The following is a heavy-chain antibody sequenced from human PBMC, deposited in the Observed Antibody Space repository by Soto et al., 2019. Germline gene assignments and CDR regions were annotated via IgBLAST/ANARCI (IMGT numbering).Heavy chain of an antibody. J-gene: IGHJ4*02. CDR1: GFTFSNYA. D-gene: IGHD3-3*01. Sequence: GGSLRLSCAASGFTFSNYAMSWVRQAPGKGLEWVSAISGSGGNTYYADSVKGRFTISRDNSKNTLYLQMNSLGAEDTAAYYCAKGGDYDFWSGHYRARNFDYWGQGTLVTVSS. CDR2: ISGSGGNT. CDR3: AKGGDYDFWSGHYRARNFDY. V-gene: IGHV3-23*01.